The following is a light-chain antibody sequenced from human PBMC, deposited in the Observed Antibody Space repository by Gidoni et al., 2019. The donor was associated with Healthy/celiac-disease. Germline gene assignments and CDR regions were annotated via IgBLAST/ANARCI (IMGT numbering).Light chain of an antibody. J-gene: IGKJ3*01. Sequence: DSMITQPPASRAVSLGESATINFKSSLSVFYSSNNKNYLAWYQQKPGQPPKLLIYWASTRESGVPARFSGSGSGTDFTLTISSLQAEDVAVYYCQQYYSTPLTFGPGTKVEIK. CDR3: QQYYSTPLT. V-gene: IGKV4-1*01. CDR2: WAS. CDR1: LSVFYSSNNKNY.